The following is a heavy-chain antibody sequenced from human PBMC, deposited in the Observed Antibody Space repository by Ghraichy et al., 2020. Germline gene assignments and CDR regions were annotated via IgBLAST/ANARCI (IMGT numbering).Heavy chain of an antibody. CDR2: ISSSSSYI. CDR1: GFTFSSYS. D-gene: IGHD2-15*01. V-gene: IGHV3-21*01. CDR3: ARDIVVYYGMDV. J-gene: IGHJ6*02. Sequence: GGSLRLSCAASGFTFSSYSMNWVRQAPGKGLEWVSSISSSSSYIYYADSVKGRFTISRDNAKNSLYLQMNSLRAEDTAVYYCARDIVVYYGMDVWGQGTTVTVSS.